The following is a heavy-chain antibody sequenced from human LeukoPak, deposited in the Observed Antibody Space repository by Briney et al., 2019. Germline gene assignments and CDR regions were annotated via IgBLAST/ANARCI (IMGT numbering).Heavy chain of an antibody. D-gene: IGHD3-3*01. Sequence: KPSETLSLTCTVSGGSISSYYWSWIRQPPGKGLEWIGYIYYSGSTNYNPSLKSRVTISVDTSKNQFSLKLSSVTAADTAVYYCARAKVFGGWAFDYWGQGTLVTVSS. V-gene: IGHV4-59*01. CDR1: GGSISSYY. CDR3: ARAKVFGGWAFDY. J-gene: IGHJ4*02. CDR2: IYYSGST.